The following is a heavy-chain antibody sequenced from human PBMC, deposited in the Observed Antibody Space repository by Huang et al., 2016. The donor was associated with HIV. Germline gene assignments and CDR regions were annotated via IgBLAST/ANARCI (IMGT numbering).Heavy chain of an antibody. CDR3: ARGRGDARGFLGLDF. D-gene: IGHD3-16*01. Sequence: QVQLHQWGAGLLKPSETLSLTCAVYGGSFSGPNWTWIRQTPGKGLEWLGEINHSGRTNYSPSLKRRVTISRDTSKNQFALRRRSVTAADTAVYYCARGRGDARGFLGLDFWGQGTLVTVSS. V-gene: IGHV4-34*01. CDR1: GGSFSGPN. CDR2: INHSGRT. J-gene: IGHJ4*02.